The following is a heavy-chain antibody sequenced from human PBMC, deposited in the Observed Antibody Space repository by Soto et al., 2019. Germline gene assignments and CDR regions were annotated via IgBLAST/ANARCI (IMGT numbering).Heavy chain of an antibody. CDR3: ARFEDGDSNDY. D-gene: IGHD4-17*01. J-gene: IGHJ4*02. CDR1: GYTFTSYG. CDR2: ISAYNGNT. Sequence: GSSVKVSCKASGYTFTSYGISWVRQAPGQGLEWMGWISAYNGNTNYAQKLQGRVTMTTDTSASTAYMELRSLRSDDTAVYYCARFEDGDSNDYWGQGTPVTVSS. V-gene: IGHV1-18*04.